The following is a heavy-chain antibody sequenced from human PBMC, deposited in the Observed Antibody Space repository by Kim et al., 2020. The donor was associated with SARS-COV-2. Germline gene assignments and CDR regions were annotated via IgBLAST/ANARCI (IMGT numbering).Heavy chain of an antibody. CDR3: ARIIDCGSATCYVNYYG. CDR1: GFTFSDYY. D-gene: IGHD2-2*01. J-gene: IGHJ6*01. V-gene: IGHV3-11*03. CDR2: ISSSSSNI. Sequence: GGSLRLSCAASGFTFSDYYMTWIRQAPGKGLEWVSYISSSSSNIKYADSVKGRFTISRDNAKNSVYLQMYSLRAEDTAVYYCARIIDCGSATCYVNYYG.